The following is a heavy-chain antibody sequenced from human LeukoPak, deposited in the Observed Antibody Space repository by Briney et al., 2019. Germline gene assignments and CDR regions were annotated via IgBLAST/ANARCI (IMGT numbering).Heavy chain of an antibody. CDR3: ARDVTLWGVWYFDY. CDR2: ISYDGSNE. CDR1: GFTFSSYV. D-gene: IGHD3-10*01. V-gene: IGHV3-30*04. Sequence: GGSLRLSCAASGFTFSSYVMHWVRQAPGKGLEWVAIISYDGSNEYYADSVKGRFTISRDNSKNTLYLQMNSLRAADTAVYYCARDVTLWGVWYFDYWGQGTLVTVSS. J-gene: IGHJ4*02.